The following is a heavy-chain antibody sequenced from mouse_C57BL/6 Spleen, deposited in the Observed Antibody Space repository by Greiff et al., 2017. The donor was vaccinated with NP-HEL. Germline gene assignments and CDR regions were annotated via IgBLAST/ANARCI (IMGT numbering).Heavy chain of an antibody. CDR1: GYTFTSYW. V-gene: IGHV1-61*01. CDR2: IYPSDSET. D-gene: IGHD1-1*01. Sequence: QVQLQQPGAELVRPGSSVKLSCKASGYTFTSYWMDWVKQRPGQGLEWIGNIYPSDSETHYNQKFKDKATLTVDKSSSTAYMQLSSLTSEDSAVYYGARGVTTVVAPTYWGQGTTLTVSS. J-gene: IGHJ2*01. CDR3: ARGVTTVVAPTY.